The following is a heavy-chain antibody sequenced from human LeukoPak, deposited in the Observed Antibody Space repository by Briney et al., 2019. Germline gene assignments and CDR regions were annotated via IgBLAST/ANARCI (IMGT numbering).Heavy chain of an antibody. CDR3: ARMRSYLYFDL. CDR1: GDSISSSSYF. V-gene: IGHV4-39*01. Sequence: SETLSLTCSVSGDSISSSSYFWGWIRQSPGQGLEWIVTSYHTGNTYYNTSLKSGFTISLYTSRKQFSLRLISVIVADTAVYYCARMRSYLYFDLWGRGTLVAVSS. J-gene: IGHJ2*01. CDR2: SYHTGNT.